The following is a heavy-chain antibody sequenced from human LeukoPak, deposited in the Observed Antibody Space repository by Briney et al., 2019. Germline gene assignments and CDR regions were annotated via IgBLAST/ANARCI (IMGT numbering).Heavy chain of an antibody. J-gene: IGHJ3*01. Sequence: PGGSLRLSCAASGFTFKDFMMNWVRQAPGKGLEWVSSISNRGTSIYYADSVKGRFTISRDNAKNSLYLQMSSLRVEDTAVYYCATTPATWIGGGVWGLGTMVTVSS. V-gene: IGHV3-21*01. D-gene: IGHD3-3*01. CDR1: GFTFKDFM. CDR2: ISNRGTSI. CDR3: ATTPATWIGGGV.